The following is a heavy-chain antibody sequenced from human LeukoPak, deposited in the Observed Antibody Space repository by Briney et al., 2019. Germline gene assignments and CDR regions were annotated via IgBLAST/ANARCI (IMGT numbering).Heavy chain of an antibody. CDR2: ISYSGNT. D-gene: IGHD2-21*02. V-gene: IGHV4-31*03. J-gene: IGHJ3*01. CDR1: GDSISSDGYS. Sequence: SETLSLTCTVSGDSISSDGYSWTWIRQPPGKGLEWIGHISYSGNTYYNPSLKSRVTLSVDASKNQFSLNLTSVTAADTAIYYRARDFLRTASPDAFDFWGRGTMVTVSS. CDR3: ARDFLRTASPDAFDF.